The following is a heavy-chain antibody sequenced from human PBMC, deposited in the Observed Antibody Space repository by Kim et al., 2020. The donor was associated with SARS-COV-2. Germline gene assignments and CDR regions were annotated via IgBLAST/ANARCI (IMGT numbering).Heavy chain of an antibody. V-gene: IGHV4-4*02. Sequence: SETLSLTCTVSGGSISSNNWWTWVRQPPGKGLEWIWEIYHTGSTNYNPSLKSRVTVSVEKSKNQFSLKLSSVTAADTAVYYCARGLAFSDDFGLHYCGQGTRVTVSS. J-gene: IGHJ4*02. D-gene: IGHD4-17*01. CDR1: GGSISSNNW. CDR3: ARGLAFSDDFGLHY. CDR2: IYHTGST.